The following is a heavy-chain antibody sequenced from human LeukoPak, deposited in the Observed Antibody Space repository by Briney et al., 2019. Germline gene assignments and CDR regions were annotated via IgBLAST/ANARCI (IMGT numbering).Heavy chain of an antibody. Sequence: PRASVKVSCKASGYTFTSYDINWVRQATGQGLEWMGWMNPNSGNTGYAQKFQGRVTITRNTSISTAYMELSSLRSEDTAVYYCARDFEIAAPAGGMDVWGQGTAVTVSS. J-gene: IGHJ6*02. D-gene: IGHD6-13*01. V-gene: IGHV1-8*03. CDR1: GYTFTSYD. CDR3: ARDFEIAAPAGGMDV. CDR2: MNPNSGNT.